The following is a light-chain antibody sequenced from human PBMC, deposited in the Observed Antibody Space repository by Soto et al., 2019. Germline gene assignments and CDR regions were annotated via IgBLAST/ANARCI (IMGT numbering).Light chain of an antibody. CDR3: QQYGSSPPT. J-gene: IGKJ1*01. CDR2: GAS. CDR1: QSVSSSY. V-gene: IGKV3-20*01. Sequence: EIVLTHSPGTLSLSPWERATLSCRASQSVSSSYLAWHQQKPGQAPRLLIYGASSRATGIPDRFSGSGSGTDFTLTISRLEPEDFAVYYCQQYGSSPPTFGQGTKVDIK.